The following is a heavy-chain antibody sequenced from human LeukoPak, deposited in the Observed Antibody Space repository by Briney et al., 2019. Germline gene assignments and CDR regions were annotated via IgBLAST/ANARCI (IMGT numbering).Heavy chain of an antibody. J-gene: IGHJ6*02. Sequence: GGSLRLSCAASGFTFSSYGMHWVRQAPGKGLEWVAVISYDGSNKYYADSVKGRFTISRDNAKNSLYLQMNSLRDEDTAVYYCARDLFPSWVPDYYYGMDVWGQGTTVTVSS. CDR2: ISYDGSNK. D-gene: IGHD3-10*01. V-gene: IGHV3-30*03. CDR3: ARDLFPSWVPDYYYGMDV. CDR1: GFTFSSYG.